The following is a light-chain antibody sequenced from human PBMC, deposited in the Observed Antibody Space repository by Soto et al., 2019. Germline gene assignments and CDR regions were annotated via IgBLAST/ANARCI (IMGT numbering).Light chain of an antibody. CDR2: GAS. V-gene: IGKV3-15*01. J-gene: IGKJ5*01. CDR1: QSVSSN. Sequence: EIVMTPSPATLSVSPGERATLSCRASQSVSSNLAWYQQKPGQAPRLLIYGASTRATGIPARFSGSGSGTEFTLTISSLQSEDFAVYYCQQYNNWLSITFGQGTRLEI. CDR3: QQYNNWLSIT.